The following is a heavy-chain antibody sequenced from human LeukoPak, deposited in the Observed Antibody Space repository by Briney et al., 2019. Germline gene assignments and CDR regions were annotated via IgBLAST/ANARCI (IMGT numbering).Heavy chain of an antibody. CDR3: AREATMIVPGMDAFDI. D-gene: IGHD3-22*01. CDR2: IKQDGSEK. Sequence: GGSLRLSCAASGFTFSTYWMTWVRQAPGKGLEWVANIKQDGSEKYFVDSVKGRFSISRDNAKNSLYLQMNSLRAEDTAVYYCAREATMIVPGMDAFDIWGQGTMVTVSS. J-gene: IGHJ3*02. CDR1: GFTFSTYW. V-gene: IGHV3-7*01.